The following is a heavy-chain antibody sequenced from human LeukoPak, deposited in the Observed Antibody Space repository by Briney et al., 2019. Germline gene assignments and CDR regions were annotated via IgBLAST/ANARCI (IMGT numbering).Heavy chain of an antibody. V-gene: IGHV1-69*13. CDR2: IIPIFGTA. D-gene: IGHD1-26*01. CDR1: GGTFSSYA. CDR3: ARGPPSNSGSYFVVY. Sequence: ASVKVSCKASGGTFSSYAISWVRQAPGQGLEWMGGIIPIFGTANYAQKFQGRVTITADESTSTAYMELSSLRSEDTAVYYCARGPPSNSGSYFVVYWGQGTLVTVSS. J-gene: IGHJ4*02.